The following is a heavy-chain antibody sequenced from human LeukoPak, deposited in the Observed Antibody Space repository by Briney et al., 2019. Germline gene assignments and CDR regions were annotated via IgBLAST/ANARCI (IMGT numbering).Heavy chain of an antibody. D-gene: IGHD3-16*02. CDR1: GYTFTSYY. CDR2: INPSGGST. Sequence: EASVKVSCKASGYTFTSYYMHWVRQAPGQGLEWMGIINPSGGSTSYAQKFQGRVTMTRDTSTSTVCMELSSLRSEDTAVYYCAREARGGSYDYVWGSYRYFDYWGQGTLVTVSS. CDR3: AREARGGSYDYVWGSYRYFDY. J-gene: IGHJ4*02. V-gene: IGHV1-46*01.